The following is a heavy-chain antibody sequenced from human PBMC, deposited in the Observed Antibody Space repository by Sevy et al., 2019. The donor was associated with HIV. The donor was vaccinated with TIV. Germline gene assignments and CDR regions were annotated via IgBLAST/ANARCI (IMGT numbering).Heavy chain of an antibody. V-gene: IGHV3-33*01. D-gene: IGHD1-26*01. CDR1: GFTFSSYG. CDR2: IWYDGSNK. CDR3: ARDGKFVGPRRGNWFDP. Sequence: GGSLRLSCAASGFTFSSYGMHWVRQAPGKGLEWVAVIWYDGSNKYYADSVKGRFTMSRDNSKNTLYLQMNSLRAEDTAVYYCARDGKFVGPRRGNWFDPWGQGTLVTVSS. J-gene: IGHJ5*02.